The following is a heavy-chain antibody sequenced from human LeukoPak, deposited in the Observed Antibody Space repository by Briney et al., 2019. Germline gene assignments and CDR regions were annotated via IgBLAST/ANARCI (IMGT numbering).Heavy chain of an antibody. D-gene: IGHD2-2*01. Sequence: GGSLRLSCSASGFTFSSYAMHWVRQAPGKGLEYVSAISSNGGSTYYADSVKGRFTISRDNSKNTLYLQMISLRAEDTAVYYCVKGIVVVPAAMESGYYYYGMDVWGKGTTVTVSS. V-gene: IGHV3-64D*06. CDR1: GFTFSSYA. CDR3: VKGIVVVPAAMESGYYYYGMDV. CDR2: ISSNGGST. J-gene: IGHJ6*04.